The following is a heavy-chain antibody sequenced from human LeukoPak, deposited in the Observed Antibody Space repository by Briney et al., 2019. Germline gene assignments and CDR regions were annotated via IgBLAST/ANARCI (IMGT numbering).Heavy chain of an antibody. V-gene: IGHV1-18*01. J-gene: IGHJ4*02. D-gene: IGHD3-22*01. CDR2: ISAYNGNT. Sequence: ASVNVSCTASGYTFTSYGISWVRQAPGQGLEWMGWISAYNGNTNYAQKLQGRVTMTTDTSTSTAYMELRSLRSDDTAVYYCARDEYYDSSGYYYAGYWGQGTLVTVSS. CDR3: ARDEYYDSSGYYYAGY. CDR1: GYTFTSYG.